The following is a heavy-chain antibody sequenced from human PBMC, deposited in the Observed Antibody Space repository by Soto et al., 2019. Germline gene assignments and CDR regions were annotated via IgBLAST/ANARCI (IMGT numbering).Heavy chain of an antibody. V-gene: IGHV5-51*01. D-gene: IGHD3-9*01. J-gene: IGHJ6*02. Sequence: PGESLKISCKGSGYSFTSYWIGWVRQMPGKGLEWMGIIYTGDSDTRYSPSFQGQVTISADKSISTAYLQWSSLKASDTAMYYCAGTSLTDYYVDYYYGMDVWGQGTTVTVSS. CDR3: AGTSLTDYYVDYYYGMDV. CDR1: GYSFTSYW. CDR2: IYTGDSDT.